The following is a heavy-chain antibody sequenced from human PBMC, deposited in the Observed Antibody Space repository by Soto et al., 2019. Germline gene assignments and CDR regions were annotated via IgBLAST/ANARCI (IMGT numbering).Heavy chain of an antibody. J-gene: IGHJ4*02. Sequence: QVQLQESGPGLVKPSQTLSLTCSVSGDSITGSGYYWNWIRQHPGKGLEWIGYIYYTGTAYLNPPLKSPLTISGSTSKTEVSLRLTAVTAAYTAGYYGASSHCSGGRCYGAGRDEWGQGTLVTVSS. V-gene: IGHV4-31*01. CDR1: GDSITGSGYY. D-gene: IGHD2-15*01. CDR3: ASSHCSGGRCYGAGRDE. CDR2: IYYTGTA.